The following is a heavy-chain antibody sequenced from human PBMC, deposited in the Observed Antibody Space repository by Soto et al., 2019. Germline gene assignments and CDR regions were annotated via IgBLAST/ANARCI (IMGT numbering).Heavy chain of an antibody. J-gene: IGHJ6*03. CDR2: IKQDGSEK. Sequence: GGSLRLSCAASGFTFSSYWMSWVRQAPGKGLEWVANIKQDGSEKYYVDSVKGRFTISRDNAKNSLYLQMNSLRAEDTAVYYCARLKGSYRYNPPFYYYYYMDVWGKGTTVTVSS. CDR1: GFTFSSYW. D-gene: IGHD3-16*02. CDR3: ARLKGSYRYNPPFYYYYYMDV. V-gene: IGHV3-7*01.